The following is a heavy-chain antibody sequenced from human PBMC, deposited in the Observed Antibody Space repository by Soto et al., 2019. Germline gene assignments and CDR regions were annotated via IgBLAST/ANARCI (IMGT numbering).Heavy chain of an antibody. Sequence: QVHLVQSGAEVKTPGASVKVSCTASGYTFTTYTMHWVRQAPGQRLEWMGWINSGSGDTKYSQKFQGRVTISRDTSASTAYLELSSPRSEDTAVYYCARGPPGYFDYWGQGTLVTVSS. J-gene: IGHJ4*02. CDR2: INSGSGDT. V-gene: IGHV1-3*01. CDR1: GYTFTTYT. CDR3: ARGPPGYFDY.